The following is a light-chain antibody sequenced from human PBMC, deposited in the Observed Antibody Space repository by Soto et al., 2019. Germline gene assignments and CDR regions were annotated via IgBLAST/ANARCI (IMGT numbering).Light chain of an antibody. Sequence: QSVLTQPASVAGSPGQSITIPCNGTSNDIGGYNFVSWFQQHPGKAPKLLICDVTHRPSGVSDRFSGSKSGDTASLTISGHQAEDEADYYCNSYSGGNTLSVFGSGSKVTVL. CDR2: DVT. CDR3: NSYSGGNTLSV. V-gene: IGLV2-14*01. J-gene: IGLJ1*01. CDR1: SNDIGGYNF.